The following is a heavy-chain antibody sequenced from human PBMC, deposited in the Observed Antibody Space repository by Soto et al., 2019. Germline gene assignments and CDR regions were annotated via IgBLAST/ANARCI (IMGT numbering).Heavy chain of an antibody. J-gene: IGHJ4*02. CDR1: GFTFNSYA. Sequence: GGSLRLSCAASGFTFNSYAMSWVRQAPGKGLEWVSGISANKTYTYSADSVKGRFTISRDNSKNTLFLQMNSLRAEDTAVYYCAKKEAVSEAVLGWGQGTLVTVSS. V-gene: IGHV3-23*01. CDR2: ISANKTYT. D-gene: IGHD3-10*02. CDR3: AKKEAVSEAVLG.